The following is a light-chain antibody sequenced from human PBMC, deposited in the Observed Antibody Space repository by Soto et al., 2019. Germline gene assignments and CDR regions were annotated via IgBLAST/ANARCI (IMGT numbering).Light chain of an antibody. V-gene: IGKV3-20*01. CDR3: QQYGSSPST. J-gene: IGKJ1*01. Sequence: EIVLTQSPGTLSLSPGERSTSSCRASQSVSSNYITGYQQKPGQAPRRLIFGASSRATGIPDRFIGSGSGTDFTLTISRLEPEDFAVYYCQQYGSSPSTFGQGTKVDIK. CDR2: GAS. CDR1: QSVSSNY.